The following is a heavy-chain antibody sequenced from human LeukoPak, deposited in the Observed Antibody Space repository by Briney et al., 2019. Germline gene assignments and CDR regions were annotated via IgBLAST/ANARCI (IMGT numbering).Heavy chain of an antibody. CDR1: GFTFSDYY. CDR2: VSGSGSTI. Sequence: PGGSLRLSCAASGFTFSDYYMSWIRQAPGKGLEWVSYVSGSGSTIYYADSVKGRFTISRDNAKNSLHLQMNSLRAEDTAVYYCARRLGYYGSGSYNNWFDPWGQGTLVTVSS. V-gene: IGHV3-11*01. J-gene: IGHJ5*02. D-gene: IGHD3-10*01. CDR3: ARRLGYYGSGSYNNWFDP.